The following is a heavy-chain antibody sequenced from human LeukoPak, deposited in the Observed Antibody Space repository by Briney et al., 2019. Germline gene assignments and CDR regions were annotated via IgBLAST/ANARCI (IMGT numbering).Heavy chain of an antibody. V-gene: IGHV3-23*01. D-gene: IGHD1-26*01. CDR3: AKDHAWELSFDY. J-gene: IGHJ4*02. CDR2: ISGSGGST. CDR1: GFTFSSYA. Sequence: GGSLRLSCAASGFTFSSYAMSWVRQAPGKGLEWVSAISGSGGSTYYADSVKGRFTISRDNSKNTLYQQMNSLRAEDTAVYYCAKDHAWELSFDYWGQGTLVTVSS.